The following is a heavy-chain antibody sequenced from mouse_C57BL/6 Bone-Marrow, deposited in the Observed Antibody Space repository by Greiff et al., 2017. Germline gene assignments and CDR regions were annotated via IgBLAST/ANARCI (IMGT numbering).Heavy chain of an antibody. CDR2: IYPGNSDT. CDR3: TSYYGSSYVWFAY. CDR1: GYTFTSYW. J-gene: IGHJ3*01. Sequence: EVQLKESGTVLARPGASVKMSCKTSGYTFTSYWMHWVKQRPGQGLEWIGAIYPGNSDTSYNQKFKGKAKLTAVTSASTAYMELSSLTNEDSAVYYCTSYYGSSYVWFAYWGQGTLVTVSA. V-gene: IGHV1-5*01. D-gene: IGHD1-1*01.